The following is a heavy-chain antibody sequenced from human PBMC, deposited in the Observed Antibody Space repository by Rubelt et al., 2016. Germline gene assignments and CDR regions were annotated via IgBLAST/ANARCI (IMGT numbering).Heavy chain of an antibody. Sequence: QVQLVQSGAEVKKPGASVKVSCKVSGYTLTELSMHWVRQAPGKGLEWMGGFDPEDGETIYARKFQGRVTMTEEPSTDTAYMELSSLRSEDTAVYYCATASPYCSGGSCYWGQGTLVTVSS. CDR2: FDPEDGET. J-gene: IGHJ4*02. D-gene: IGHD2-15*01. CDR1: GYTLTELS. V-gene: IGHV1-24*01. CDR3: ATASPYCSGGSCY.